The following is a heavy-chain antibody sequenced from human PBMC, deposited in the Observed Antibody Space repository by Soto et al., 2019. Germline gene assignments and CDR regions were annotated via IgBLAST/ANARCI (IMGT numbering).Heavy chain of an antibody. CDR2: IYYSGST. V-gene: IGHV4-59*01. CDR1: GGSISSYY. Sequence: SETLSLTCTVSGGSISSYYWSWTRQPPGKGLEWIGYIYYSGSTNYNPSLKSRVTISVDTSKNQFSLKLSSVTAADTAVYYCARLIYGSGSYYRSDWFDPWGQGTLVTVSS. D-gene: IGHD3-10*01. CDR3: ARLIYGSGSYYRSDWFDP. J-gene: IGHJ5*02.